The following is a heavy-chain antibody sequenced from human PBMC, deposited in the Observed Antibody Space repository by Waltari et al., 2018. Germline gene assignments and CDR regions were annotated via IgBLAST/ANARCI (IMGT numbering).Heavy chain of an antibody. Sequence: LVQSGAEVKKPGASVKGSCKASGYTFTGSAILWVRQAPGQGLDGMGRINPKNGDTHYAQKFQGRVAMTTDTSTNTAFMELHSLRSDDTAVYYCLRDSSGSHFDYWGQGTLVTVSS. CDR1: GYTFTGSA. D-gene: IGHD3-22*01. V-gene: IGHV1-2*06. J-gene: IGHJ4*02. CDR2: INPKNGDT. CDR3: LRDSSGSHFDY.